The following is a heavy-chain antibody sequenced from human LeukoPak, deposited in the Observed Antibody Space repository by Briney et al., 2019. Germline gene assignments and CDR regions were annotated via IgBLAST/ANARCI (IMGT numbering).Heavy chain of an antibody. J-gene: IGHJ6*03. Sequence: ASVKVSCKASGYTFTGYYMHWVRQAPGQGLEWMGWINPNSGGTNYAQKFQGRVTMTRDTSISTAYMELSRLRSDDTAVYYCARGGSYSSGWSLSRDYYYYMDVWGKGTTVTISS. CDR3: ARGGSYSSGWSLSRDYYYYMDV. CDR1: GYTFTGYY. V-gene: IGHV1-2*02. D-gene: IGHD6-19*01. CDR2: INPNSGGT.